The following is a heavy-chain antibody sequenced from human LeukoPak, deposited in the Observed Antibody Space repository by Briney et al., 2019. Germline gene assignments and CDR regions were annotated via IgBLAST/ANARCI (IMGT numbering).Heavy chain of an antibody. CDR3: ARVSVRGVIIKDYFDY. Sequence: SQTLSLTCTVSGGSISSGGYYWSWIRQHPGTGLEWIGYIYYSGSTYYNPSLKSRVTISVDTSKNQFSLKLSSVTAADTAVYYCARVSVRGVIIKDYFDYWGQGTLVTVSS. V-gene: IGHV4-31*03. J-gene: IGHJ4*02. CDR1: GGSISSGGYY. D-gene: IGHD3-10*01. CDR2: IYYSGST.